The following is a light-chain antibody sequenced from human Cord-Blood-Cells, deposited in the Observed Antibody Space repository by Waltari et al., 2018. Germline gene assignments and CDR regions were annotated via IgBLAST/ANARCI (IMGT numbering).Light chain of an antibody. Sequence: QAVVTQEPSLTVSPGGTVTLPCGSSTGAVPSGHYPYWFQQKPGHAPRTLIYDTSNKNSWTPARFSGSLRGGKAALTLSGAQPEDEAEYYCLLSYSGAWVFGGGTKLTVL. CDR2: DTS. CDR3: LLSYSGAWV. V-gene: IGLV7-46*01. CDR1: TGAVPSGHY. J-gene: IGLJ3*02.